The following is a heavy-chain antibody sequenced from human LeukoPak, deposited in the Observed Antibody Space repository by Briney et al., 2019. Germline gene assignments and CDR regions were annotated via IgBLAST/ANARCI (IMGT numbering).Heavy chain of an antibody. Sequence: GGSLRLSCAASGFTFSSYSMNWVRQAPGKGLEWVSSISSSSSYIYYADSVKGRFTISRDNAKNSLYLQMNSLRAEDTAVYYCAREVDVEYYYYYMDVWGKGTTVTVSS. D-gene: IGHD2-2*03. V-gene: IGHV3-21*01. CDR2: ISSSSSYI. J-gene: IGHJ6*03. CDR3: AREVDVEYYYYYMDV. CDR1: GFTFSSYS.